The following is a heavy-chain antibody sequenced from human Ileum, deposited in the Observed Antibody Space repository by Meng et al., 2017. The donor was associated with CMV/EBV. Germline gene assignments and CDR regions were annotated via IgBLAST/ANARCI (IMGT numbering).Heavy chain of an antibody. V-gene: IGHV4-61*05. CDR1: GDSIRHSLYY. CDR3: AGGYSLGD. D-gene: IGHD3-22*01. J-gene: IGHJ4*02. CDR2: IWPSGGA. Sequence: LTCPDSGDSIRHSLYYWGWIRQPPGKGLEWIGEIWPSGGASYNPSLRSRVTISLDKSANQFSLKMNSVTAADTAVYYCAGGYSLGDWGQGALVTVSS.